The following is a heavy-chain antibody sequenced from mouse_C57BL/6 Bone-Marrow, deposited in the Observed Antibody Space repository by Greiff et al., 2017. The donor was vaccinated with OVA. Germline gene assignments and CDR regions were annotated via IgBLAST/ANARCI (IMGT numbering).Heavy chain of an antibody. CDR3: TNDYGTRYFDY. CDR2: IDPETGGT. V-gene: IGHV1-15*01. D-gene: IGHD1-1*01. J-gene: IGHJ2*01. CDR1: GYTFTDYE. Sequence: QVQLQQSGAELVRPGASVTLSCKASGYTFTDYEMHWVKQTPVHGLEWIGAIDPETGGTAYKQKFKGKAILTADKSSSTAYMELRSLTSEDSAVYYCTNDYGTRYFDYWGQGTTLTVSS.